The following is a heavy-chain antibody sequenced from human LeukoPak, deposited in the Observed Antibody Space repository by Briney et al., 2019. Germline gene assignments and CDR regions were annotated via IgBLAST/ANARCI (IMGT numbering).Heavy chain of an antibody. V-gene: IGHV4-30-2*01. Sequence: SETLSLTCTVSGGSISSGGYYWSWIRQPPGKGLEWIGYIYHSGSTYYNPSLKSRVTISVDRSNNQFSLKLSSVTAADTAVYYCASNYYDSSGYSDYWGQGTLVTVSS. D-gene: IGHD3-22*01. J-gene: IGHJ4*02. CDR1: GGSISSGGYY. CDR2: IYHSGST. CDR3: ASNYYDSSGYSDY.